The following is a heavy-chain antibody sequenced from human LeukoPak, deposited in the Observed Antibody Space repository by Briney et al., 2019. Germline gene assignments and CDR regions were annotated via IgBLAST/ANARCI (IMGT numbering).Heavy chain of an antibody. D-gene: IGHD3-16*01. CDR3: AREVRRMTGGGYFDY. V-gene: IGHV3-21*01. CDR2: ISSSSSYI. J-gene: IGHJ4*02. CDR1: GFTFSSYS. Sequence: PGGSLRLSRAASGFTFSSYSMKWVRQAPGKGLEWVSSISSSSSYIYYADSVKGRFTISRDNAKNSLYLQMNSLRAEDTAVYYCAREVRRMTGGGYFDYWGQGTLVTVSS.